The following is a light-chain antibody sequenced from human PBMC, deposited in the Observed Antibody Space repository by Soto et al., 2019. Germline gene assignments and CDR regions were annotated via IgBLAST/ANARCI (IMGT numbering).Light chain of an antibody. Sequence: EIVMTQSPATLSVSPGERVTLSCRASQSVSSNLAWYQQKPGQAPRLLIYGASTRATGIPARFSGSGSGTDFTLTISSLEPEDFAVYYCQQRSNWPPVFTFGQGTRLEIK. CDR1: QSVSSN. CDR3: QQRSNWPPVFT. CDR2: GAS. V-gene: IGKV3-15*01. J-gene: IGKJ5*01.